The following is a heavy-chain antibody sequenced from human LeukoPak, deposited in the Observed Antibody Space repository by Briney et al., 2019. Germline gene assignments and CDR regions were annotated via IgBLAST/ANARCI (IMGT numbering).Heavy chain of an antibody. Sequence: PGESLKISCKGSGYSFTSYWIGWVRQMPGKGLEWMGIIYPGDSDTRYSPSFQGQVTISADKSISTAYLQWSSLKASDTAMYYCARPYCSRTSCYNRFDYWGQGTLVTVSS. V-gene: IGHV5-51*01. CDR3: ARPYCSRTSCYNRFDY. CDR1: GYSFTSYW. D-gene: IGHD2-2*02. CDR2: IYPGDSDT. J-gene: IGHJ4*02.